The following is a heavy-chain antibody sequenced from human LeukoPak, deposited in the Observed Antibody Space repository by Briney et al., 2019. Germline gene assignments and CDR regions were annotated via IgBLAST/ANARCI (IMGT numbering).Heavy chain of an antibody. J-gene: IGHJ4*02. D-gene: IGHD2-21*02. V-gene: IGHV3-23*01. CDR2: ISSSGRT. CDR3: ARGCGTDCYSVEC. Sequence: GGSLRLSCAASGFTFSSYEMNWVRQAPGRGLEWVSGISSSGRTYYADSVKGRFTISRDNSKNTLYLQMNSLRAEDTAIYYCARGCGTDCYSVECWGQGTLVTVSS. CDR1: GFTFSSYE.